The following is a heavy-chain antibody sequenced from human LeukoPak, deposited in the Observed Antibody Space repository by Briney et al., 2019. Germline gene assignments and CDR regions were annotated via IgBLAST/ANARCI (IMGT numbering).Heavy chain of an antibody. CDR2: ISGSGGST. CDR1: GFTFSSYA. V-gene: IGHV3-23*01. J-gene: IGHJ5*02. Sequence: GGSLRLSCAASGFTFSSYAMSWVRQAPGKGLEWVSAISGSGGSTYYADSVKGRFTISRDNSKNTLYLQMNSLRVEDTAIYYCARDCGYAGYFGGGLDPWGQGTLVTVSS. D-gene: IGHD6-25*01. CDR3: ARDCGYAGYFGGGLDP.